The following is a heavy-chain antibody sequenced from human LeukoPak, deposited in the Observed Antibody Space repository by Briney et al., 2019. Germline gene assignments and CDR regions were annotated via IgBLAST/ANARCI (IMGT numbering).Heavy chain of an antibody. Sequence: GGSLRLSCAASGFTFSDYYMSWIRQAPGKGLEWVSYFSSSSSYTNYADSVKGRFTISRDNAKNSLYLQMSSLRAEETAVYYCARVIGGIRYFDWFNWFDPWGQGTLVTVSS. CDR1: GFTFSDYY. D-gene: IGHD3-9*01. J-gene: IGHJ5*02. CDR2: FSSSSSYT. V-gene: IGHV3-11*05. CDR3: ARVIGGIRYFDWFNWFDP.